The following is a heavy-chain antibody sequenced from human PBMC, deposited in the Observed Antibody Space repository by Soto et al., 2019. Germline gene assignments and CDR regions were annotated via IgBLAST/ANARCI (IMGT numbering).Heavy chain of an antibody. Sequence: SETLSLTCTVSGGSIRSYYWSWIRQSPGNGLEWIGYMYYGGSTKYNPSLQSRVSISMDTSKNRFSLELTSVTAADTAVYYCARLGVTEYYFEPWCQGTLVTVPS. J-gene: IGHJ5*02. CDR3: ARLGVTEYYFEP. CDR1: GGSIRSYY. D-gene: IGHD3-9*01. V-gene: IGHV4-59*01. CDR2: MYYGGST.